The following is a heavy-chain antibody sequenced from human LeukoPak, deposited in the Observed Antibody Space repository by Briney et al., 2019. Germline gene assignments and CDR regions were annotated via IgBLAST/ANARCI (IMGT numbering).Heavy chain of an antibody. CDR1: GFTLSSYS. D-gene: IGHD3-9*01. J-gene: IGHJ4*02. CDR3: ARAAYYDILTGYYKTDYFDY. CDR2: ISSSSSTI. Sequence: PGGSLRLSCAASGFTLSSYSMNWVRQAPGKGLEWVSYISSSSSTIYYADSVKGRFTISRDNAKNSLYLQMNSLRDEDTAVYYCARAAYYDILTGYYKTDYFDYWGQGTLVTVSS. V-gene: IGHV3-48*02.